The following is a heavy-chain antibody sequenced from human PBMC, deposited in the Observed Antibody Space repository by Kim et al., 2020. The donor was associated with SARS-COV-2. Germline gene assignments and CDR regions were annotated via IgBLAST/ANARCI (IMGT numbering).Heavy chain of an antibody. CDR1: GFTFSNYW. J-gene: IGHJ4*02. CDR2: IKQDGSEK. D-gene: IGHD3-22*01. CDR3: ARADYCYDTSSYYYVLDPFHY. V-gene: IGHV3-7*03. Sequence: GGSLRLSCAASGFTFSNYWMSWVRQAPGKGLEGVANIKQDGSEKYYVGSVKGRFTISRDNTKNTLYLQMNSLRAEDTAVYYCARADYCYDTSSYYYVLDPFHYWGQGTMVTVSS.